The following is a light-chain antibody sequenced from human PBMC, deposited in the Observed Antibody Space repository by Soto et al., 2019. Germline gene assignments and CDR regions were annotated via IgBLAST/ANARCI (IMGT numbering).Light chain of an antibody. J-gene: IGLJ1*01. Sequence: QSALTQPASVSGSPGQSITISCTVTSSDGGGYNYVSWYQQHPGKAPKLMIYEVSNRPSGVSNRFSGSKSGNTASLTISGLQAEDEADYYCSSYTSSSTLVFGTGTKLTVL. V-gene: IGLV2-14*01. CDR2: EVS. CDR1: SSDGGGYNY. CDR3: SSYTSSSTLV.